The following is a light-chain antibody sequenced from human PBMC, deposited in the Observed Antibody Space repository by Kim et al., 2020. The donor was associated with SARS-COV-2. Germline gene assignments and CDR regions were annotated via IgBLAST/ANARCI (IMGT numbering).Light chain of an antibody. CDR3: CSYAGDYVI. CDR1: SNNVGFYNY. V-gene: IGLV2-11*01. Sequence: PGQSVTISCTGASNNVGFYNYVSWYQHHPGRAPKLIIYDVTKRPSGVPDRFSGSKSGNTASLTVSGLQSEDEADYYCCSYAGDYVIFGGGTELTVL. CDR2: DVT. J-gene: IGLJ2*01.